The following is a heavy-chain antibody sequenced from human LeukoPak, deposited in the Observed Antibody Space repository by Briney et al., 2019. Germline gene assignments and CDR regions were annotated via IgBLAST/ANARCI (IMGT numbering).Heavy chain of an antibody. CDR3: ARGGYYGSGNDFRFDP. D-gene: IGHD3-10*01. V-gene: IGHV4-59*01. CDR1: GGSISSYY. Sequence: SETLSLTCTVSGGSISSYYWSWIRQPPGKGLEWIGYIYYTGSTNYNPSLKSRVTISVETSKNQFSLKLKSVTAADTAVYYCARGGYYGSGNDFRFDPWGQGTLVTVSS. J-gene: IGHJ5*02. CDR2: IYYTGST.